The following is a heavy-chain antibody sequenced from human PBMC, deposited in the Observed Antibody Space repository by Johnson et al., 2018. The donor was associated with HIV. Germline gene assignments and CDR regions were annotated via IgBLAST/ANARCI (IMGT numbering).Heavy chain of an antibody. CDR1: GFSFDDFG. CDR3: APLGDAFDI. V-gene: IGHV3-30*02. J-gene: IGHJ3*02. CDR2: IRSDGSNK. D-gene: IGHD7-27*01. Sequence: QVQLVESGGVVVQPGGSLRLSCAASGFSFDDFGMSWVRQAPGKGLEWVAFIRSDGSNKSYADSVKGRFTISRDNSKNTLYLQMNSLRAEDTAVYYCAPLGDAFDIWGQGTMVTVSS.